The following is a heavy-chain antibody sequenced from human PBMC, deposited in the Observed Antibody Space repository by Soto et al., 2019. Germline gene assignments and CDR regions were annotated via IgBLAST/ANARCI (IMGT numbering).Heavy chain of an antibody. J-gene: IGHJ4*02. D-gene: IGHD2-15*01. CDR2: IKQDGSDK. V-gene: IGHV3-7*05. CDR3: AKVDGVYSFIDY. Sequence: QPGGSLRLSCAASGITFSDYWMTWVRQAPGKGLEWVASIKQDGSDKHYVDSVKGRFTISRDNAQNSLYLQMNNLRVGDTAVFYCAKVDGVYSFIDYWGQGALVTVSS. CDR1: GITFSDYW.